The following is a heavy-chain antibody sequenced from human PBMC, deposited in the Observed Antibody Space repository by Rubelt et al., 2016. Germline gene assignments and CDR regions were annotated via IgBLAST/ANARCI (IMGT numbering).Heavy chain of an antibody. Sequence: MHWVRQAPGQGLEWVGWINPNSGGTNYTQKFQGRVTMTTDTSITTAYMELNTLISDDTAVYYCARDHCVSSTCYLDYWGQGTLVTVSS. J-gene: IGHJ4*02. CDR2: INPNSGGT. CDR3: ARDHCVSSTCYLDY. V-gene: IGHV1-2*02. D-gene: IGHD2-2*01.